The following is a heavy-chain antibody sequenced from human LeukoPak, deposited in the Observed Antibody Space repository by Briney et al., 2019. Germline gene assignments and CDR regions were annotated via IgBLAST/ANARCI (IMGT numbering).Heavy chain of an antibody. CDR1: GGSFNGYY. D-gene: IGHD6-19*01. CDR3: ARGSMNPMMAVAGTALRVYFDY. J-gene: IGHJ4*02. CDR2: INHCGCI. V-gene: IGHV4-34*01. Sequence: SETLSLTCAVYGGSFNGYYWSWIRQPPGKGLESFGEINHCGCINYNPSLESQVPISVASSKNQFSLKLSSVTAADTAVYYCARGSMNPMMAVAGTALRVYFDYWGQGTLVTVSS.